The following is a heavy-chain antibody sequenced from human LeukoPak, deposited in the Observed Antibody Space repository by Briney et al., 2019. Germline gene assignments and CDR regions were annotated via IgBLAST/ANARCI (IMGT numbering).Heavy chain of an antibody. Sequence: GGSLRLSCAASGFIFSSYGMHWVRQAPGKGPEWVAFVSYDGSNKYYVDSVKGRFTISRDNSKNTLYLQMNSLRAEDTAVYYCARSSVVAAVDYWGQGSLVIVSS. D-gene: IGHD2-2*01. J-gene: IGHJ4*02. CDR3: ARSSVVAAVDY. CDR2: VSYDGSNK. CDR1: GFIFSSYG. V-gene: IGHV3-30*03.